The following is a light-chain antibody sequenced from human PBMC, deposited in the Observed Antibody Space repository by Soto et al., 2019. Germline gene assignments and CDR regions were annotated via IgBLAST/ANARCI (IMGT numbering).Light chain of an antibody. V-gene: IGLV2-14*01. CDR3: SSFTNTITRYA. Sequence: QSVLTQPASVSGSPGQSITISCTGTSSDVGGYNYVSWFQHHPGKAPKLIIYEVSYRPSGVSARFSGSKSGDTASLTISGLQAGDEADYYCSSFTNTITRYAFGTGTKVTVL. CDR1: SSDVGGYNY. CDR2: EVS. J-gene: IGLJ1*01.